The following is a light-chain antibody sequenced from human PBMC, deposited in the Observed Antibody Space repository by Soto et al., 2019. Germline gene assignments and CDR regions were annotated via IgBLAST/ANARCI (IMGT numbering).Light chain of an antibody. CDR1: EDIRKD. CDR3: QQSYNPPT. CDR2: GAS. Sequence: AIQMTQSPSSLTASVGDRVTITGRASEDIRKDLAWYQQKPGKAPQLLIYGASTLQTGVASRFSGSGSGTDFTLTISSLQPEDFATYFCQQSYNPPTFGGGTKVDI. J-gene: IGKJ4*01. V-gene: IGKV1-6*01.